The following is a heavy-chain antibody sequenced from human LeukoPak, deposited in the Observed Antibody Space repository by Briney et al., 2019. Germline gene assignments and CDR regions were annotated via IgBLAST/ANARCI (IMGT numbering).Heavy chain of an antibody. V-gene: IGHV1-18*04. CDR3: ARRTGYYTPTSNFDY. Sequence: GASVNVSCKASGYTFTSYGISWVRQAPGQGLEWMGWISAYNGNTNYAQKLQGRVTMTTDTSTSTAYMELRSLRSDDTAVYYCARRTGYYTPTSNFDYWGQGTLVTVSS. CDR1: GYTFTSYG. D-gene: IGHD3/OR15-3a*01. J-gene: IGHJ4*02. CDR2: ISAYNGNT.